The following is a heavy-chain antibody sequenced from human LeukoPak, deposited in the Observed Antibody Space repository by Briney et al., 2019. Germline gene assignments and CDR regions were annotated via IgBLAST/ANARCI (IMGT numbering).Heavy chain of an antibody. CDR1: GFTFSTYA. CDR3: ARKRSPEGSYYYVIDV. CDR2: ISGSGGST. D-gene: IGHD3-10*01. V-gene: IGHV3-23*01. Sequence: GGSLRLSCAASGFTFSTYAMTWVRLAPGKGLEWVSGISGSGGSTYYADSVKGRFTVSRDNSKNTLFLQMNSLRAEDTAVYYCARKRSPEGSYYYVIDVWGQGTTVTVSS. J-gene: IGHJ6*02.